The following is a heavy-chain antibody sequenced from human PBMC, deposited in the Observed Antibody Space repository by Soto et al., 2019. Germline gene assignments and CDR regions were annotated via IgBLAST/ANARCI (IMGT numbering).Heavy chain of an antibody. CDR3: AREGGGYCSGGSCQVDY. D-gene: IGHD2-15*01. V-gene: IGHV4-39*02. J-gene: IGHJ4*02. CDR2: IYYRGNT. CDR1: GGSISSSSYY. Sequence: QLQLQESGPGLVKPSETLSLTCTVSGGSISSSSYYWGWIRQPPGKGLEWIGSIYYRGNTYYNPALKRRVTISVPTSKNKFSLTLSSVTAAVTAVYYCAREGGGYCSGGSCQVDYWGQGTLVTVSS.